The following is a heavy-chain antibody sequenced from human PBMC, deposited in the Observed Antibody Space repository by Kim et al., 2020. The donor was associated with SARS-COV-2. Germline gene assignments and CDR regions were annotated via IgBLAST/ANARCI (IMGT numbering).Heavy chain of an antibody. CDR3: ARHQHSYGYEYFDY. Sequence: SETLSLTCTVSGGSISSYYWSWIRQPPGKGLEWIGYIDYSGSTNYNPSLKRRVTISIDTSKNQFFLKLSSVTAADTAVYYCARHQHSYGYEYFDYWGQGTLVTVSS. J-gene: IGHJ4*02. V-gene: IGHV4-59*08. CDR1: GGSISSYY. CDR2: IDYSGST. D-gene: IGHD5-18*01.